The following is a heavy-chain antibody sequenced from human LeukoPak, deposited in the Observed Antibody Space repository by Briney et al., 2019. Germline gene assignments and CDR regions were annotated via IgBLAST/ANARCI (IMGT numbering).Heavy chain of an antibody. V-gene: IGHV3-21*01. D-gene: IGHD5-18*01. CDR2: INSDSNYI. CDR3: VRGGYSYH. CDR1: GFTFSAYN. Sequence: PGGSLRLSCAASGFTFSAYNMIWVRQAPGKGLEWVSSINSDSNYIYYADSVKGRFTISRDNTENSLYLQMNSLRVDDTAVYHCVRGGYSYHWGQGTLVTVSS. J-gene: IGHJ5*02.